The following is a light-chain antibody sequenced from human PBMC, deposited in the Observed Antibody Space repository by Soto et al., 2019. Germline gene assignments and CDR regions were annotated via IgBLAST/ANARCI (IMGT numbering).Light chain of an antibody. CDR2: GAS. Sequence: EIVMTQSPATLSVSPGERATLSCRASQSVSSNLAWYQQKPGQAPRLLIYGASTRATGIPARFSGSGSGTEVTLTISSVQSEDFAVYYCQQYNNWSPLTFGGGIKVEIK. V-gene: IGKV3-15*01. CDR3: QQYNNWSPLT. CDR1: QSVSSN. J-gene: IGKJ4*01.